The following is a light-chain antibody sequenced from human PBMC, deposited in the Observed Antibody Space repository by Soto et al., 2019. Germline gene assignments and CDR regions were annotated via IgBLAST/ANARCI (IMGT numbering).Light chain of an antibody. J-gene: IGKJ2*01. CDR2: GAS. CDR3: QQYNNWLYT. V-gene: IGKV3-15*01. Sequence: EIVMTQSPATLSVSPGERATLSCRASQSISTNLAWHQQKPGQAPRLLIYGASTRATGIPARFSGSGSGTEFTLTISSLQSEDFAIYYCQQYNNWLYTFGQGTKVEIK. CDR1: QSISTN.